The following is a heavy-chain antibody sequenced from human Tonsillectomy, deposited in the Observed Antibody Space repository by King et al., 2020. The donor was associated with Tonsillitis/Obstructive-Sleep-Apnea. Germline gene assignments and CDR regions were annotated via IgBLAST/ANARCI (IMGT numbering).Heavy chain of an antibody. CDR3: ARRDDFWSGYAIRY. Sequence: QLQESGPGLVKPSQTLSLTCTVSGGSISSGGYYWSWIRQHPGKGLEWIGYLYYSGSTYYNPSLKSRGTISVDTSKNQFSLKLRSVTAADTAVYYCARRDDFWSGYAIRYWGQGTLVTVSS. CDR2: LYYSGST. CDR1: GGSISSGGYY. V-gene: IGHV4-31*03. D-gene: IGHD3-3*01. J-gene: IGHJ4*02.